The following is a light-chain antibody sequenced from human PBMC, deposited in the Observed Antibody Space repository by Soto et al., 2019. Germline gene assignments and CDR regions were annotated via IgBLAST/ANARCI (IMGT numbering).Light chain of an antibody. J-gene: IGLJ7*01. V-gene: IGLV2-14*01. CDR1: SSDVGGYNY. Sequence: QSALTQPASVSGSPGQSITISCTGTSSDVGGYNYVSWYQQHPGKAPKLMIYEVSNRPSGVSNRFSGSKSGNTASLTISGLQAEDEADYYCSSYTSSSTPHAVFGGGTQLPSS. CDR3: SSYTSSSTPHAV. CDR2: EVS.